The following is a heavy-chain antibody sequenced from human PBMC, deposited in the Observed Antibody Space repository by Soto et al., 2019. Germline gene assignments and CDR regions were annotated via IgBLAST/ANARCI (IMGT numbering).Heavy chain of an antibody. J-gene: IGHJ4*02. CDR3: ARGAPAAAGTSLDY. CDR1: SGSFSGYD. D-gene: IGHD6-13*01. CDR2: INHSRST. V-gene: IGHV4-34*01. Sequence: QVQLQQWGGGLLKPSETLSLTCAVYSGSFSGYDWSWIRQPPGKGLEWIGEINHSRSTNYNPSLKSRVTISVDTSKNQFSLKLSSVTAADTAVYYYARGAPAAAGTSLDYWGQGTLVTVSS.